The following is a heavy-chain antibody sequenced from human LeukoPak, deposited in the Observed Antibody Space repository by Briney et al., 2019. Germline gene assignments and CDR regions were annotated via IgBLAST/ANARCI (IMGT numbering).Heavy chain of an antibody. Sequence: GASVKVSCKASGYTFTSYGISWVRQAPGQGLEWMGWISAYNGNTNYAQKLQGRVTMTTDTSTSRAYMELRSLRSDDTAVYYCARLWGSGSYRPYWYFDLWGRGTLVTVSS. CDR2: ISAYNGNT. J-gene: IGHJ2*01. CDR3: ARLWGSGSYRPYWYFDL. D-gene: IGHD3-10*01. CDR1: GYTFTSYG. V-gene: IGHV1-18*01.